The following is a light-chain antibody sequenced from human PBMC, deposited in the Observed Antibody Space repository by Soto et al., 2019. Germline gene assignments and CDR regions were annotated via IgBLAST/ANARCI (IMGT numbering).Light chain of an antibody. Sequence: QSVLTQPASVSGSPGQSITISCTGTSSDIGDYNYVSWYQQHPGKAPKLMIYEVTDRPSGVSYRFSGSKSGTSATLAITGLQTGDEGDYSCGAWDSSLDVYVFGGGTKLTVL. CDR2: EVT. CDR1: SSDIGDYNY. J-gene: IGLJ2*01. CDR3: GAWDSSLDVYV. V-gene: IGLV2-14*01.